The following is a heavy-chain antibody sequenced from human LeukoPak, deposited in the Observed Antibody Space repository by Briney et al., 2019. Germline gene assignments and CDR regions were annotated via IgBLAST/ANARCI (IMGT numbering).Heavy chain of an antibody. CDR2: ISSSSSSTI. V-gene: IGHV3-48*04. CDR3: AGAMVRGVIMVDY. J-gene: IGHJ4*02. CDR1: GFTFSSYS. Sequence: GGSLRLSCAASGFTFSSYSMNWVRQAPGKGLEWVSYISSSSSSTIYYADSVKGRFTISRDNAKNSLYLQMNSLRAEDTAVYYCAGAMVRGVIMVDYWGQGTLVTVSS. D-gene: IGHD3-10*01.